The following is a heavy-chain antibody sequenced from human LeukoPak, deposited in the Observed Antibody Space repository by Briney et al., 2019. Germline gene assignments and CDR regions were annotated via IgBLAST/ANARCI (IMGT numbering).Heavy chain of an antibody. CDR3: ARTNSYFPYYYYYYMDV. J-gene: IGHJ6*03. CDR1: GFTFSSYW. D-gene: IGHD4-23*01. CDR2: IKQDGSEK. V-gene: IGHV3-7*01. Sequence: GGSLRLSCAASGFTFSSYWMSWVRQAPGKGLEWVANIKQDGSEKYYVDSVKGRFTISRDNAKNSLYLQMNSLRAEDTAVYYCARTNSYFPYYYYYYMDVWGKGTTVTVSS.